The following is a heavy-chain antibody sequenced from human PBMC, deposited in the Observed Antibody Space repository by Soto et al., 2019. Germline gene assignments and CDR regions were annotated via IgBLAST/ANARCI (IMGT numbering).Heavy chain of an antibody. CDR1: GYTFTGYY. CDR3: ARDRFTMVRGVIMAPDY. D-gene: IGHD3-10*01. V-gene: IGHV1-2*02. Sequence: QVQLVQSGAEVKKPGASVKVSCKASGYTFTGYYMHWVRQAPGQGLEWMGWINPNSGGTNYAQKFQGRVTMTRDTSISTAYMELSRLRSDDTAVYYCARDRFTMVRGVIMAPDYWGQGTLVTVSS. CDR2: INPNSGGT. J-gene: IGHJ4*02.